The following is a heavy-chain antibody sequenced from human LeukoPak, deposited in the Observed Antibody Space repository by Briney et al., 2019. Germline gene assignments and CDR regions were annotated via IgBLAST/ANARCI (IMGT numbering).Heavy chain of an antibody. CDR2: IYTSGNT. CDR1: GGSISGYY. D-gene: IGHD3-22*01. J-gene: IGHJ3*01. Sequence: PSETLSLTCTVSGGSISGYYWCWIRQPAGKGLEWIGRIYTSGNTNYNPSLKSRLTMSVDTSKNQFSLKLSSVTAADTAVYYCARQSDSSGYYYLGAFDFWGQGTMVTVSS. CDR3: ARQSDSSGYYYLGAFDF. V-gene: IGHV4-4*07.